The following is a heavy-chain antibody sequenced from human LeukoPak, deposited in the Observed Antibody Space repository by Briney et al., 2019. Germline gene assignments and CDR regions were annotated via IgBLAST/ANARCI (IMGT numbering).Heavy chain of an antibody. J-gene: IGHJ5*02. V-gene: IGHV3-7*01. CDR2: INQDGSDQ. D-gene: IGHD4-17*01. Sequence: GGSLRLSCAASGFTFSSYWMSWVRQAPGKGLEWVANINQDGSDQYYVDSVKGRFTISRDNAKNSLYLRMNSLRAEDTAVYYCARTTVTTGRTNWFDPWGQGTLVTVSS. CDR3: ARTTVTTGRTNWFDP. CDR1: GFTFSSYW.